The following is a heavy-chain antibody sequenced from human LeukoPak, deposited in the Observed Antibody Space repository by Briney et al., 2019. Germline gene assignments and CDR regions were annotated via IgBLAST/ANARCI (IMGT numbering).Heavy chain of an antibody. V-gene: IGHV5-51*01. CDR2: IYPGDSDT. D-gene: IGHD2-2*01. Sequence: GESLKISCQGSGYSFTSYWIGWARQMPGKGLEWMGIIYPGDSDTRYSPSFQGQVTISADKSISTAYLQWSSLKASDTAMYYCARLYIVVVPAAIDGGFDPWGQGTLVTVSS. CDR1: GYSFTSYW. CDR3: ARLYIVVVPAAIDGGFDP. J-gene: IGHJ5*02.